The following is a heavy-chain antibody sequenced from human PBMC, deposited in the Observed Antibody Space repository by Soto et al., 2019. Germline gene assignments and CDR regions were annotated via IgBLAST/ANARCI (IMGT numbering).Heavy chain of an antibody. J-gene: IGHJ1*01. CDR1: GGSFSGYY. CDR3: ARFRASWLDFQH. CDR2: INHSGST. Sequence: PSETLSLTCAVYGGSFSGYYWTWIRQPPGTGLEWIGEINHSGSTNYNPSLKSRVTISVDTSKNQFSLKLSSVTAADTAVYYCARFRASWLDFQHWGQGTLVTSPQ. V-gene: IGHV4-34*01. D-gene: IGHD3-22*01.